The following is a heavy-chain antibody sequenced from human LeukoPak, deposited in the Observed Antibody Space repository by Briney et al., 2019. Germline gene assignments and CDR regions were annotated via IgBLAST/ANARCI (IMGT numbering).Heavy chain of an antibody. J-gene: IGHJ3*02. CDR3: ARDRDWNYGAGAFDI. Sequence: PSETLSLTCTVSGGSISSYYWSWIRQPPGKGLEWIGYIYYSGSTSYNPSLKSRVTISVDTSKNQFSLKLSSVTAAATAVYYCARDRDWNYGAGAFDIWGQGTMVTVSS. D-gene: IGHD1-7*01. CDR1: GGSISSYY. V-gene: IGHV4-59*12. CDR2: IYYSGST.